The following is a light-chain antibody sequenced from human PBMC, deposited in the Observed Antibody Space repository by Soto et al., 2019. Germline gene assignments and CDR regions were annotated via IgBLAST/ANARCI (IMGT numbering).Light chain of an antibody. J-gene: IGLJ1*01. CDR1: SSDVYGFNY. CDR2: EVT. CDR3: SSYTSGSTPYV. V-gene: IGLV2-14*01. Sequence: QSALTQPASVSGSPGQSITISCTGTSSDVYGFNYVSWYQQLPGKVPKLLIYEVTSRPSGVSNRFSGSKSGDTASLTISGLLAEDEAYYYCSSYTSGSTPYVFGTGTKLTVL.